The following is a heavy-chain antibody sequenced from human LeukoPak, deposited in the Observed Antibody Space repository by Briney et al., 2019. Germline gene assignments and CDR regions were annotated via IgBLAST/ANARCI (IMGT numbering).Heavy chain of an antibody. D-gene: IGHD3-3*01. Sequence: ASVKVSCKASGYTFTSYYMHWVRQAPGQGLEWMGIINPSGGSTSYAQKFQGRVTMTRDTSTSTVYMELSSLRSEDTAVYCCARSYYDFWSGPWGAFDIWGQGTMVTVSS. CDR1: GYTFTSYY. CDR3: ARSYYDFWSGPWGAFDI. CDR2: INPSGGST. V-gene: IGHV1-46*01. J-gene: IGHJ3*02.